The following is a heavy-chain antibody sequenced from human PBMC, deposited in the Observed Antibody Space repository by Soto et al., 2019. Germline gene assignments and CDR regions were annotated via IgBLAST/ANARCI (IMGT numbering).Heavy chain of an antibody. J-gene: IGHJ4*02. CDR2: LYYSGST. D-gene: IGHD2-8*01. Sequence: SETLSLTCTVSGGSISSYYWSWIRQPPGKGLEWIGYLYYSGSTNYNPSLKSRATISVDTSKNQFSLKLSSVTAADTAVYYCARDNGHTYGYIDYRGQGILVNVSS. CDR3: ARDNGHTYGYIDY. V-gene: IGHV4-59*01. CDR1: GGSISSYY.